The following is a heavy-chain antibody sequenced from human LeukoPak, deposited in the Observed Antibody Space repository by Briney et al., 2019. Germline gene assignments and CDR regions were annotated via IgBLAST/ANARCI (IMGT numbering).Heavy chain of an antibody. CDR3: ARDRREQYCSGGSCYSALGFFDY. V-gene: IGHV4-59*01. CDR2: IYDSGST. CDR1: GGSISSYY. D-gene: IGHD2-15*01. J-gene: IGHJ4*02. Sequence: SETLSLTCTVSGGSISSYYWSWIRQPPGKGLEWIGYIYDSGSTNYNPSLKSRVTISVDTSKNRFSLKLSSVTAADTAVYYCARDRREQYCSGGSCYSALGFFDYWGQGTLVTVSS.